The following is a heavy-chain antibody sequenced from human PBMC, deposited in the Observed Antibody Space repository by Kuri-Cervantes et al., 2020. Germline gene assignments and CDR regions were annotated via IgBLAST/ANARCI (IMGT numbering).Heavy chain of an antibody. Sequence: ASVKVSCKASGYTFTSYAMNWVRQAPGQGLEWMGWINTNTGNPTYAQGFTGRFVFSLDTSVSTAYLQISSLKAEDTAVYYCARDPPDSISGPGWFDPWGQGTLVTVSS. CDR3: ARDPPDSISGPGWFDP. D-gene: IGHD6-13*01. CDR2: INTNTGNP. CDR1: GYTFTSYA. V-gene: IGHV7-4-1*02. J-gene: IGHJ5*02.